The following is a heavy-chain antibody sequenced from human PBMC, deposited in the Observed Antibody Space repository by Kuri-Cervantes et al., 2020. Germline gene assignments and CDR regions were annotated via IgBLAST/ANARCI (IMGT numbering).Heavy chain of an antibody. CDR3: ACYSGSYQTREWVDAFDI. Sequence: SETLSLTCTVSGGSISSGSYYWSWIRQPAGKGLEWIGRIYTSGSTNYNPSLKSRVTISVDTSKNQFSLKLSSVTAADTAVYYCACYSGSYQTREWVDAFDIWGQGTMVTVSS. V-gene: IGHV4-61*02. CDR2: IYTSGST. D-gene: IGHD1-26*01. CDR1: GGSISSGSYY. J-gene: IGHJ3*02.